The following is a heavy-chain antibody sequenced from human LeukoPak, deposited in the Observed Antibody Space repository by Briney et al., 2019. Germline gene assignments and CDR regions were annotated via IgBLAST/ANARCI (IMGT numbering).Heavy chain of an antibody. CDR1: GFTFGNYW. CDR3: ARDLYSSGWYFDY. CDR2: INTDGSDT. J-gene: IGHJ4*02. Sequence: GGSLRLSCTASGFTFGNYWMHWVRQAPGKGLVWVSHINTDGSDTDYADSVKGRFTISRDNSKNTLYLQMGSLRAEDMAVYYCARDLYSSGWYFDYWGQGTLVTVSS. V-gene: IGHV3-74*01. D-gene: IGHD6-19*01.